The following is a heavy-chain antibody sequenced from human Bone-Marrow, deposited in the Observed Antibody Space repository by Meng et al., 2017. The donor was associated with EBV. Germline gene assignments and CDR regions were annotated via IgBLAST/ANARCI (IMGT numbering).Heavy chain of an antibody. D-gene: IGHD1-26*01. Sequence: VQLVQSGGDLVKPGGSLRLSCAASGFIFSDSYMSWVRQTPGKGHEWISYISNSGTTIKYADSVKGRFTISRDNAKNSLYLQMSSLRADDTAVYYCARGSGRWTFDYWGQGTLVTVSS. V-gene: IGHV3-11*01. CDR2: ISNSGTTI. J-gene: IGHJ4*02. CDR3: ARGSGRWTFDY. CDR1: GFIFSDSY.